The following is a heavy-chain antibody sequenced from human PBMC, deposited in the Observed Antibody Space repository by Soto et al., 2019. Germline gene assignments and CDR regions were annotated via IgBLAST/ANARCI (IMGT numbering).Heavy chain of an antibody. J-gene: IGHJ3*02. CDR3: ARGPPRKYYDFWSGYSPVAFDI. CDR2: ISAYNGNT. Sequence: GASVKVSCKASGGTFSSYAISWVRQAPGQGLEWMGWISAYNGNTNYAQKLQGRVTMTTDTSTSTAYMELRSLRSDDTAVYYCARGPPRKYYDFWSGYSPVAFDIWGQGTMVTVSS. CDR1: GGTFSSYA. V-gene: IGHV1-18*01. D-gene: IGHD3-3*01.